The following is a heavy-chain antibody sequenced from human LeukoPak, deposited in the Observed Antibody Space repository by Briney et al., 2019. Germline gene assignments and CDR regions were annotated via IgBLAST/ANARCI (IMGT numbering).Heavy chain of an antibody. CDR2: ISYDGSNK. V-gene: IGHV3-30*04. CDR1: GFTFSSYA. J-gene: IGHJ4*02. Sequence: PGRSLRLSCAASGFTFSSYAMHWVRQAPGKGLEWVAVISYDGSNKYYADSVKGRFTISRDNSKNTLYLQMNSLRAEDTAVYYCARVLGDLWGQGTLVPVSS. D-gene: IGHD3-16*01. CDR3: ARVLGDL.